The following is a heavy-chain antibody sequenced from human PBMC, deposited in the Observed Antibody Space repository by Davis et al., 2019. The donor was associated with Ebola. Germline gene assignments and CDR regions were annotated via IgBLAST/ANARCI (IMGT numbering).Heavy chain of an antibody. J-gene: IGHJ4*02. CDR2: IIPILGIA. CDR1: GGTFSSYA. D-gene: IGHD1-26*01. Sequence: SVKVSCKASGGTFSSYAISWVRQAPGQGLEWMGRIIPILGIANYAQKFQGRVTITADKSTSTAYMELSSLRSEDTAVYYCARDSGSYSFDYWGQGTLVTVSS. CDR3: ARDSGSYSFDY. V-gene: IGHV1-69*04.